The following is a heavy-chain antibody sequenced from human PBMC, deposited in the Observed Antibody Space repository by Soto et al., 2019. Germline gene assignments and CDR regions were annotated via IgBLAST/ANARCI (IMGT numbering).Heavy chain of an antibody. Sequence: SETLSLTCTVSGGSISSYYWSWIRQPPGKGLEWIGYIYYSGSTNYNPSLKSRVTISVDTSKNQFSLKLSSVTAADTAVYYCARTYSSGWYGDVGDYYYYMDVWGKGTTVTVSS. V-gene: IGHV4-59*01. CDR2: IYYSGST. J-gene: IGHJ6*03. CDR3: ARTYSSGWYGDVGDYYYYMDV. CDR1: GGSISSYY. D-gene: IGHD6-19*01.